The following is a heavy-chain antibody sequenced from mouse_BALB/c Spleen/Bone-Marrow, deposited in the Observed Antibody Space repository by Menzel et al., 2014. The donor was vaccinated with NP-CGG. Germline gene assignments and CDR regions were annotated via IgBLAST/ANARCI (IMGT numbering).Heavy chain of an antibody. J-gene: IGHJ2*01. V-gene: IGHV1-84*02. D-gene: IGHD3-2*01. CDR3: ARERQLGLRFYYFDY. CDR2: IYPGSGNT. Sequence: QVQLQQPGPELVKPGASVKISCKASGYTFTDYYINWVKQKPGQGLEWIGWIYPGSGNTKYNEKFKGKATLTVDTSSSTAYMQLSSLTSEDTAVYFCARERQLGLRFYYFDYWGQGTTLTVSS. CDR1: GYTFTDYY.